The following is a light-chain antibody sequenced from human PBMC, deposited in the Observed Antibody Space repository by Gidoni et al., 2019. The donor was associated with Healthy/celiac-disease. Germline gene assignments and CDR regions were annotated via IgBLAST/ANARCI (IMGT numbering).Light chain of an antibody. J-gene: IGKJ2*01. CDR2: DAS. V-gene: IGKV3-11*01. CDR3: QQRSNWHPYT. Sequence: DIVLTQSPATLSSSPGERATLSCRASQRVSSYLAWYQQKPGQAPRLLIYDASNRATGIPARFSGSGSGTDFTLTISSLEPEDFAVYYCQQRSNWHPYTFGQGTKLEIK. CDR1: QRVSSY.